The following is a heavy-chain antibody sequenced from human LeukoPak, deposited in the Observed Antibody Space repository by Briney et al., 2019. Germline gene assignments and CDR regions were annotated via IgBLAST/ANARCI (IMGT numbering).Heavy chain of an antibody. V-gene: IGHV3-23*01. J-gene: IGHJ4*02. CDR1: GFTFRSYG. Sequence: GGTLRLSCAVSGFTFRSYGMSWVRQAPGKGLEWVSAISGSGGSTYYADSVKGRFTISRDNSKSTLFLHMNSLRAEDTAVYYCAKDRGSWFALFDSWGQGTLVTVSS. D-gene: IGHD6-13*01. CDR3: AKDRGSWFALFDS. CDR2: ISGSGGST.